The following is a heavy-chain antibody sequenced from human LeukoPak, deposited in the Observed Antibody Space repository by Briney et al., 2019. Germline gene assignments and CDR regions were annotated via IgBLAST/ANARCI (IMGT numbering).Heavy chain of an antibody. CDR2: ICASGRCT. J-gene: IGHJ4*02. Sequence: GGSLRLSCAASGFSFIDNAMGWVRQAPGKGLEWVSGICASGRCTFYAAPVGGRFTVSRDSFKNSLYLQMNNLRAEDTAVYYCAKYINVPGTQLLGDYWGQGALVTVSS. CDR1: GFSFIDNA. V-gene: IGHV3-23*01. D-gene: IGHD1-1*01. CDR3: AKYINVPGTQLLGDY.